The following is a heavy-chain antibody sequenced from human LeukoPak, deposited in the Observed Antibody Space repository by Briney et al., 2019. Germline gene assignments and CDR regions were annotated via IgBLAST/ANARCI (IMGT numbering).Heavy chain of an antibody. V-gene: IGHV3-11*04. CDR1: GFIFSDYY. J-gene: IGHJ4*02. CDR3: ARWDDFWSGYYTFDY. CDR2: ISSSAATI. D-gene: IGHD3-3*01. Sequence: GGSLRLSCAASGFIFSDYYMSWIRQAPGKGLEWVSYISSSAATIYYADSVKGRFTISRDNAKNSLYLQMNSLRAEDTAVYYCARWDDFWSGYYTFDYWGQGTLVTVSS.